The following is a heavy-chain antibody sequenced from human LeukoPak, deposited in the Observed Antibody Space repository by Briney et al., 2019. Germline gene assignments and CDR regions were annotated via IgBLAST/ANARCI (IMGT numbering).Heavy chain of an antibody. CDR2: ISGTGTST. CDR1: GFTFSSYA. Sequence: PGGSLRLSCAASGFTFSSYAMSWVRQAPGKGLQWLSAISGTGTSTYYADSVKGRFTISRDNAKNSLYLQMNSLRAEDTAVYYCARDLLMVPAATSFDYWGQGTLVTVSS. D-gene: IGHD2-2*01. J-gene: IGHJ4*02. CDR3: ARDLLMVPAATSFDY. V-gene: IGHV3-23*01.